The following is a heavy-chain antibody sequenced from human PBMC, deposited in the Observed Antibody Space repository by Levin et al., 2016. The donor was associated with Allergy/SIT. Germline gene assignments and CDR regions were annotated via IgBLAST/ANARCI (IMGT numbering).Heavy chain of an antibody. Sequence: WIRQPPGKGLEWIGYIYYSGSTNYNPSLKSRVTISVDTSKNQFSLKLSSVTAADTAVYYCARVWALVVVPAADYYYYYGMDAWGQGTTVTVSS. CDR2: IYYSGST. J-gene: IGHJ6*02. V-gene: IGHV4-59*01. CDR3: ARVWALVVVPAADYYYYYGMDA. D-gene: IGHD2-2*01.